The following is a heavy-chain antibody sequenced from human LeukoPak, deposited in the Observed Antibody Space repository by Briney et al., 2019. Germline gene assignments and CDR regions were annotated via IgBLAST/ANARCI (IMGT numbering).Heavy chain of an antibody. D-gene: IGHD3-10*01. V-gene: IGHV1-69*04. CDR2: IIPILGIA. CDR1: GGTFLNYA. J-gene: IGHJ5*01. CDR3: ARDKSSANWLDS. Sequence: SVKVSCKTSGGTFLNYAISWVRQAPGQGLEWMGRIIPILGIANYAQKFQGRVTMTSDTSASTVYMDLSSLRSEDTAIYYCARDKSSANWLDSWGQGTLVTVSS.